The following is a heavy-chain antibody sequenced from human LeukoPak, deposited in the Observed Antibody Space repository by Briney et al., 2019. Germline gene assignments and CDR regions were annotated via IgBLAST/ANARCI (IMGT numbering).Heavy chain of an antibody. J-gene: IGHJ3*02. CDR1: GYTFTTSG. V-gene: IGHV1-69*13. CDR2: IIPIFGTA. CDR3: ARDRAVLLWFGELFPNDAFDI. D-gene: IGHD3-10*01. Sequence: GASVKVSCKASGYTFTTSGISWVRQAPGQGLEWMGGIIPIFGTANYAQKFQGRVTITADESTSTAYMELSSLRSEDTAVYYCARDRAVLLWFGELFPNDAFDIWGQGTMVTVSS.